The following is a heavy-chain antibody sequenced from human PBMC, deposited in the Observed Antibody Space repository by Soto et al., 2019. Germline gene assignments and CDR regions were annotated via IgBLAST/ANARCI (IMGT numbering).Heavy chain of an antibody. J-gene: IGHJ4*02. CDR3: ARLYDSSGYYYFDY. D-gene: IGHD3-22*01. CDR2: IGSSGNFI. V-gene: IGHV3-21*01. CDR1: GFTFSSSS. Sequence: LRLTCAASGFTFSSSSMNWVRQAPGRGLEWVSSIGSSGNFIYYADSLKGRFTISRDNAKNSLYLQMNSLRAEDTAVYYCARLYDSSGYYYFDYWGQGTLVTVS.